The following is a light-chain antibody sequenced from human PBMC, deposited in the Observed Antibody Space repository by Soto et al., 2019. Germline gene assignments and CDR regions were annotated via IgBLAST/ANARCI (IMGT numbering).Light chain of an antibody. J-gene: IGKJ1*01. V-gene: IGKV3-20*01. Sequence: IVLTQSPATLSLSPWERATLCCRDSQSVRSYLAWYHQKPGQAPRLLTSGASSRATGIPERFSGGGSGTDFPFTSGGLEPEDFAVYSCKRNSSSPSTFGQGTKVDIK. CDR1: QSVRSY. CDR3: KRNSSSPST. CDR2: GAS.